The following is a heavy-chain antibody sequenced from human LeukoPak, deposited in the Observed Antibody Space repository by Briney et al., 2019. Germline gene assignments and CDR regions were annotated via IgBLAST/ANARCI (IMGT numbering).Heavy chain of an antibody. CDR2: INPDSGGT. D-gene: IGHD3-10*01. Sequence: GPSVKVSCKASGYTFTGYYMHWVRQAPGQGLEWMGWINPDSGGTIYAQNFQGRVTMTRDTSISTAYMELSSLRSDDTAVYYCARDLGDTYGSVGDFDYWGQGTLVTVSS. V-gene: IGHV1-2*02. CDR1: GYTFTGYY. CDR3: ARDLGDTYGSVGDFDY. J-gene: IGHJ4*02.